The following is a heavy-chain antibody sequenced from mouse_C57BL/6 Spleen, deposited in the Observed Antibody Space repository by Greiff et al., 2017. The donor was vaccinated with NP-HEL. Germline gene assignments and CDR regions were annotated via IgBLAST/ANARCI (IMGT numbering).Heavy chain of an antibody. D-gene: IGHD3-3*01. J-gene: IGHJ1*03. CDR1: GYTFTDYN. CDR2: INPNNGGT. Sequence: EVQLQQSGPELVKPGASVKIPCKASGYTFTDYNMDWVKQSHGKSLEWIGDINPNNGGTNYNQKFKGKATLTVDKSSSTAYMELRSLTSEDTAVYYCARRGRVYWYFDVWGTGTTVTVSS. CDR3: ARRGRVYWYFDV. V-gene: IGHV1-18*01.